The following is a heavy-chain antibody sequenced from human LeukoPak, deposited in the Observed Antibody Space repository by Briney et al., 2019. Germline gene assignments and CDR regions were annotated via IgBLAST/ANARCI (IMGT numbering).Heavy chain of an antibody. CDR2: IYTSGST. Sequence: SQTLSLTCTVSGGSISSGSYYWSWIRQPAGKGLKWIGRIYTSGSTNYNPSLKSRVTISVDTSKNQFSLKLSSVTAADTAVYYCAREVLRYFDWLRVNWFDPWGQGTLVTVSS. V-gene: IGHV4-61*02. CDR3: AREVLRYFDWLRVNWFDP. J-gene: IGHJ5*02. CDR1: GGSISSGSYY. D-gene: IGHD3-9*01.